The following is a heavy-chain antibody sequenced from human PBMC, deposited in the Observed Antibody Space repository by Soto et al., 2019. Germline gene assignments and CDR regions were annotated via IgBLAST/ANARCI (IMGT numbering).Heavy chain of an antibody. CDR3: ARRSDSGSYFDY. Sequence: GESLKISCKGSGXXFTXXXIGWVRQMPGKGLEWMGIIYPGDSDTRYSPSFQGQVTISADKSISTAYLQWSSLKASDTAMYYCARRSDSGSYFDYWGQGTLVTVSS. V-gene: IGHV5-51*01. J-gene: IGHJ4*02. D-gene: IGHD1-26*01. CDR2: IYPGDSDT. CDR1: GXXFTXXX.